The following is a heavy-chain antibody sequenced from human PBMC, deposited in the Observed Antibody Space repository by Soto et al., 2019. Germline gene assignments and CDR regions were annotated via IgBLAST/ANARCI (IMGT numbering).Heavy chain of an antibody. CDR2: INRDSTVI. V-gene: IGHV3-48*01. D-gene: IGHD3-16*01. J-gene: IGHJ4*02. Sequence: EEQLVESGGGLVQPGGSLRLSCAASGFSFSTHYMNWVSQTPGKGLEWVSSINRDSTVIKYADSVKGRFTISRDNARNSLSLQMNSLRAENTAVYYCLNGDYYVGPGTLVTVSS. CDR3: LNGDYY. CDR1: GFSFSTHY.